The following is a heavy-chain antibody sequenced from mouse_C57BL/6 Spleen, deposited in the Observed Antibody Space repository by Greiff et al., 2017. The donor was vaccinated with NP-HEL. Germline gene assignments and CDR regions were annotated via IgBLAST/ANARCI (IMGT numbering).Heavy chain of an antibody. Sequence: QVQLQQSGAELVRPGASVTLSCKASGYTFTDYEMHWVKQTPVHGLEWIGAIDPETGGTAYNQKFKGKAILTADKSSSTAYMELRSLTSEDSAVYYCTRKGDYENFDYWGQGTTLTVSS. CDR1: GYTFTDYE. CDR2: IDPETGGT. D-gene: IGHD2-4*01. J-gene: IGHJ2*01. CDR3: TRKGDYENFDY. V-gene: IGHV1-15*01.